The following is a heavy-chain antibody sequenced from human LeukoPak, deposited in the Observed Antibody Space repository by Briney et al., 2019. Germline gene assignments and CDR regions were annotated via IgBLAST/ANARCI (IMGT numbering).Heavy chain of an antibody. V-gene: IGHV4-61*08. D-gene: IGHD2-2*01. CDR3: ARAPSYCSSSSCYVMAFDP. CDR2: IYYSGSI. CDR1: GGSISSGGYY. J-gene: IGHJ5*02. Sequence: SETLSLTCTVSGGSISSGGYYWSWIRQHPGKGLEWLGYIYYSGSINYNPSLKSRVTLSIDTSKKQFSLKLRSVTAADTAVYYCARAPSYCSSSSCYVMAFDPGGQGTLVTVSS.